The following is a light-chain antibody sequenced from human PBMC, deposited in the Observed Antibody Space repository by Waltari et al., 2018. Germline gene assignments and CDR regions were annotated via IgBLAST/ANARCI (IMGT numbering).Light chain of an antibody. CDR2: LGS. Sequence: DIVVTQSPLSLPVTPGEPASISCRSSQSLLHRNGHNYLDWYLQKPGHSPQLLIYLGSNRASGVPDRFSGSGSGTDFTLRISRVEAEDVGVYYCMQSLQALWTFGPGTKLEI. J-gene: IGKJ1*01. CDR3: MQSLQALWT. V-gene: IGKV2-28*01. CDR1: QSLLHRNGHNY.